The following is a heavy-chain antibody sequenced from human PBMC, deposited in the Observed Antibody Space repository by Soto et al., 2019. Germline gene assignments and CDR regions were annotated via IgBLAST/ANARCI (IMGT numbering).Heavy chain of an antibody. D-gene: IGHD3-10*01. Sequence: SETLSLTCTVSGGSISSSSYYWGWIRQPPGKGLEWIGSIYYSGSTYYNPSLKSRVTISVDTSKNQFSLKLSSVTAADTAVYYCARARSGGRITMVRGIYFDYWGQGTLVTVSS. CDR2: IYYSGST. CDR1: GGSISSSSYY. CDR3: ARARSGGRITMVRGIYFDY. J-gene: IGHJ4*02. V-gene: IGHV4-39*01.